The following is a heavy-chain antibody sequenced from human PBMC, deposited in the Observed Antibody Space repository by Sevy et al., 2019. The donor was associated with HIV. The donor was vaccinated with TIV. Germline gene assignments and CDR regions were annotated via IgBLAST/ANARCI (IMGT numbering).Heavy chain of an antibody. CDR2: IWNDGSNK. V-gene: IGHV3-33*01. CDR1: GFTFSNYG. CDR3: ARGGDFNDRSAKWDFDY. J-gene: IGHJ4*02. Sequence: GGSLRLSCAASGFTFSNYGMHWVRQAPGKGLEWVAVIWNDGSNKYYADSVKGRLTIFRDNSKNTLYLQMNSLRVEDTAVYFCARGGDFNDRSAKWDFDYWGQGTLVTVSS. D-gene: IGHD3-22*01.